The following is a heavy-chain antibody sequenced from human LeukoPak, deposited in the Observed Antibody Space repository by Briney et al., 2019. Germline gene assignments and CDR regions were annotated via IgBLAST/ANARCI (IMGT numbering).Heavy chain of an antibody. CDR3: ATDRLRYFDWLLYGENAAVFDY. J-gene: IGHJ4*02. CDR2: FDPEDGET. D-gene: IGHD3-9*01. Sequence: ASVTVSCRVSGYTLTELSMHWVRQAPGKGREWMGGFDPEDGETIYAQKFQGRVTMTEDTSTDTAYMELSSLRSEDTAVYYCATDRLRYFDWLLYGENAAVFDYWGQGTLVTVSS. V-gene: IGHV1-24*01. CDR1: GYTLTELS.